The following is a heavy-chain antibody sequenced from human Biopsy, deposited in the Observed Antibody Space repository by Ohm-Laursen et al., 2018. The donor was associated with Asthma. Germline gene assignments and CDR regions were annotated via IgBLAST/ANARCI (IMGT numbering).Heavy chain of an antibody. V-gene: IGHV1-69*13. Sequence: SVKVSCKSLGGTFNTYVIGWVRQAPGQGLEWMGGINSVFGTTTYPQKFQDRVTITADDSTSTVYMELSSLRSEDTAVYYCARKAGSCISRACYSLDFWGQGTLDTVSS. J-gene: IGHJ4*02. D-gene: IGHD2-15*01. CDR1: GGTFNTYV. CDR2: INSVFGTT. CDR3: ARKAGSCISRACYSLDF.